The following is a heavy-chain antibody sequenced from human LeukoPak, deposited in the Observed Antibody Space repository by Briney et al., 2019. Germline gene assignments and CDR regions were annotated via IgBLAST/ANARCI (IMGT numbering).Heavy chain of an antibody. CDR2: IIPISGTT. V-gene: IGHV1-69*13. CDR3: ARSAYTGGLFDY. CDR1: GGTFSSYA. J-gene: IGHJ4*02. Sequence: RASVKVSCKTSGGTFSSYAISWVRQARGQGLEWMGGIIPISGTTNNAQKFQGRVTITADESTSTAYMELSRLGSEDTAVYYCARSAYTGGLFDYWGQGTLVTVSS. D-gene: IGHD2-8*02.